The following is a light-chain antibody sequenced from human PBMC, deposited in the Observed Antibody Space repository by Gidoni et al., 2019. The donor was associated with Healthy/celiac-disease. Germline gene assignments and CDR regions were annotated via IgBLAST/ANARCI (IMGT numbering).Light chain of an antibody. Sequence: IVLTQSPATLSLSPGERATLSCRASQSVSSYLAWYQQKPGQAPRLLIYDASNRATGIPARFSGRGSGKDFTLTISSLEPEDLAVYYCKQRSNWPPLTFGGGTKVEIK. CDR2: DAS. CDR3: KQRSNWPPLT. V-gene: IGKV3-11*01. CDR1: QSVSSY. J-gene: IGKJ4*01.